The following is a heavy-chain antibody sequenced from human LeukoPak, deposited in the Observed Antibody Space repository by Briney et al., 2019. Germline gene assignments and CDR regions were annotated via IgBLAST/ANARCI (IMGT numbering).Heavy chain of an antibody. CDR3: ARLGARQMLEY. Sequence: GGSLRLSCAASEFTFSSYWMSWVRQAPGKGLEWVANIKQDGGQIYYLDSVKGRFTVSRDNAKNSLYLQMNSLRAEDTAVYYCARLGARQMLEYWGQGTWSPPPQ. J-gene: IGHJ4*02. D-gene: IGHD4-17*01. V-gene: IGHV3-7*01. CDR1: EFTFSSYW. CDR2: IKQDGGQI.